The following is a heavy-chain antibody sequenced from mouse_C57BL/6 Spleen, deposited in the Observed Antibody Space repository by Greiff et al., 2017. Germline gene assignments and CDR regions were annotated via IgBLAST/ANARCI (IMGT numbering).Heavy chain of an antibody. J-gene: IGHJ4*01. V-gene: IGHV2-2*01. D-gene: IGHD2-3*01. CDR2: IWSGGST. Sequence: VQRVESGPGLVQPSQSLSITCTVSGFSLTSYGVHWVRQSPGKGLEWLGVIWSGGSTDYNAAFISRLSISKDNSKSQVFFKMNSLQADDTAIYYWARKGYDPPLYAMDDWGQGTSVTVSS. CDR3: ARKGYDPPLYAMDD. CDR1: GFSLTSYG.